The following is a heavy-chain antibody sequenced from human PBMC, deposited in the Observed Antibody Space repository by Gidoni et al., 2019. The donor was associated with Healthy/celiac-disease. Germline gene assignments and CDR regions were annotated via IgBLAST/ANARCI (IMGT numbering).Heavy chain of an antibody. CDR2: ISSDGGST. CDR1: GFIFSTYA. D-gene: IGHD2-8*02. V-gene: IGHV3-64*01. Sequence: EVQLVESGGGLVQPGGSLRLSCAASGFIFSTYAMHWVRQAPGKGLEYVSAISSDGGSTYYANSVKGRFTISRDNSKNTLYLQMGSLRAEDMAVYYCARGLVVPLFHYYYYGMDVWGQGTTVTVSS. J-gene: IGHJ6*02. CDR3: ARGLVVPLFHYYYYGMDV.